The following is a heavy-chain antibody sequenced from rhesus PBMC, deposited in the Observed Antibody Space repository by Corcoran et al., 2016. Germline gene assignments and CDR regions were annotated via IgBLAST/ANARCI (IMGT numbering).Heavy chain of an antibody. CDR2: FFTSGTT. CDR3: ARAPNTWFNFDF. CDR1: GGSLSSVFG. V-gene: IGHV4S7*01. J-gene: IGHJ4*01. D-gene: IGHD1-38*01. Sequence: QVQLMESGPGLVKPSETLSLTCAVSGGSLSSVFGGGWLRQAPGKGLEWRGTFFTSGTTYYDPSLKSRVTISKDMSKNQFSLNLSSVTAADTAVYYCARAPNTWFNFDFWGQGVVVTVSS.